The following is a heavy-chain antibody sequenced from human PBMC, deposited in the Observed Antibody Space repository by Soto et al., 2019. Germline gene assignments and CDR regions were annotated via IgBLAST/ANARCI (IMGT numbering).Heavy chain of an antibody. CDR1: GFTFSSYA. Sequence: GGSLRLSCAASGFTFSSYAMSWVRQAPGKGLEWVSAISGSGGSTYYADSVKGRFTISRDNSKNTLYLQMNSLRAEDTAVYYCAKERNPSYYDILTGYPNPDYWGQGTLVTVSS. J-gene: IGHJ4*02. D-gene: IGHD3-9*01. CDR2: ISGSGGST. V-gene: IGHV3-23*01. CDR3: AKERNPSYYDILTGYPNPDY.